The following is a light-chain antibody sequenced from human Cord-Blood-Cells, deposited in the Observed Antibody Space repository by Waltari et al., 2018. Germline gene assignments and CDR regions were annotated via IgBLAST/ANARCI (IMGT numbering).Light chain of an antibody. CDR3: QQYYSTPRT. V-gene: IGKV4-1*01. Sequence: DIVMTQSPDSLAVSLGERATINCKSSQSVLYSSNNQNYLAWYQQKPGQPPKLLIYWASTRESGVPDRCSGSGSGTDFTLTSSSLQAEDVAVYYCQQYYSTPRTFGQGTKVEIK. CDR1: QSVLYSSNNQNY. J-gene: IGKJ1*01. CDR2: WAS.